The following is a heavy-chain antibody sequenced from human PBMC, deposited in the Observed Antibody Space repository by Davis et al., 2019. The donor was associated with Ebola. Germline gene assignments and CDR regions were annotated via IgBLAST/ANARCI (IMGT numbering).Heavy chain of an antibody. V-gene: IGHV3-30*19. CDR1: AFTFSSYG. J-gene: IGHJ4*02. D-gene: IGHD5-18*01. Sequence: GESLKISCAASAFTFSSYGMHWVRQAPGKGLEWVAVISYDGSNKYYADSVKGRFTISRDNSKNTLYLQMNSLRAEDTAVYYCARDDTAMVNPFDYWGQGTLVTVSS. CDR2: ISYDGSNK. CDR3: ARDDTAMVNPFDY.